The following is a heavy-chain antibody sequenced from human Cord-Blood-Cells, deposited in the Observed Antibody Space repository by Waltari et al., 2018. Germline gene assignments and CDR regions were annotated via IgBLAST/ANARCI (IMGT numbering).Heavy chain of an antibody. CDR3: ARVAVAGIGYFDY. Sequence: EVQLVVSVGGLVQPGGSLRLSCAASGLTFSSYEMNWVRQAPGKGLEWVSYISSSGSTIYYADSVKGRFTISRDNAKNSLYLQMNSLRAEDTAVYYCARVAVAGIGYFDYWGQGTLVTVSS. CDR1: GLTFSSYE. V-gene: IGHV3-48*03. D-gene: IGHD6-19*01. CDR2: ISSSGSTI. J-gene: IGHJ4*02.